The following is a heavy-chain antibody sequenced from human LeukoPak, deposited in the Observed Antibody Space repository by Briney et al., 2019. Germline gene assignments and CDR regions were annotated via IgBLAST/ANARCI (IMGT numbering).Heavy chain of an antibody. Sequence: PGGSLGLSCAASGFTFSSYSMNWVRQAPGKGLEWVSSISSSSSYIYYADSVKGRFTISRDNAKNSLYLQMNSLRAEDTAVYYCARDLASSGYYQYYFDYWGQGTLVTVSS. CDR2: ISSSSSYI. CDR1: GFTFSSYS. CDR3: ARDLASSGYYQYYFDY. D-gene: IGHD3-22*01. J-gene: IGHJ4*02. V-gene: IGHV3-21*01.